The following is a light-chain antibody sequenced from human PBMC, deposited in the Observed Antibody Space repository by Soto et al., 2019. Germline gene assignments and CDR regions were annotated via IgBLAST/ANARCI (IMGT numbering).Light chain of an antibody. CDR2: GNN. Sequence: QSVLTQPPSVSGAPGQRVTISCTGSRSNIGAGYDVHWYQQLPGTAPKLLIFGNNNRPSGVPDRFSGSKSGTSASLAISGLQAEDEADYYCQSYDSSLSGDVFGTGTKVTVL. CDR3: QSYDSSLSGDV. CDR1: RSNIGAGYD. V-gene: IGLV1-40*01. J-gene: IGLJ1*01.